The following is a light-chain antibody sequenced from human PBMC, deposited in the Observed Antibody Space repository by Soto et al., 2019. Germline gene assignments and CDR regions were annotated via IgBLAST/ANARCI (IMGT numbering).Light chain of an antibody. J-gene: IGKJ2*01. CDR3: QQYNTHSPYT. V-gene: IGKV1-5*03. CDR1: QSVTTW. CDR2: KAS. Sequence: DIQMTQSPSTLSASVGDRVTITCRASQSVTTWLAWYQQKAGKDPKVLIYKASNLQSGVPSRCSGSGSGTEFSLTISSLQPDDFASYFCQQYNTHSPYTFGQGTKLEIK.